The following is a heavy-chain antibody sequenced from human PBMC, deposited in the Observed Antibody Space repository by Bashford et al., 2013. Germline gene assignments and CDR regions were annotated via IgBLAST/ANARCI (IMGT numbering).Heavy chain of an antibody. CDR3: ARGVVVAATINWFDP. V-gene: IGHV1-2*02. D-gene: IGHD2-15*01. CDR2: INPNSGGT. J-gene: IGHJ5*02. Sequence: WVRQAPGQGLEWMGWINPNSGGTNYAQKFQGRVTMTRDTSISTAYMELSSLRSDDTAVYYCARGVVVAATINWFDPGPGTLVTVSS.